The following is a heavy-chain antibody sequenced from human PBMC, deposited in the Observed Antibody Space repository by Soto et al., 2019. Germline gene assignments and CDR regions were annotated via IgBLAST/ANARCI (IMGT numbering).Heavy chain of an antibody. CDR1: GYTFASHG. CDR2: NNPYNDDT. CDR3: GRDYIGRGPRATRF. V-gene: IGHV1-18*01. J-gene: IGHJ4*02. D-gene: IGHD1-26*01. Sequence: ASVKVSCKPSGYTFASHGITWVRQAPGQGLEWMGWNNPYNDDTNYARKVQDRVTMTTDTSTNTAYMELRSLISDGTGVYYCGRDYIGRGPRATRFWGQGTLLTVFS.